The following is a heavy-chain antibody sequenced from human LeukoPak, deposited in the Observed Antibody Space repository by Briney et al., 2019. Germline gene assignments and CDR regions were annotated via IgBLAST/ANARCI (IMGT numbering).Heavy chain of an antibody. V-gene: IGHV3-66*01. Sequence: PGRSLRLSCAASGFTVSSNYMSWVRQAPGKGLEWVSVIYSGGSTYYSDSVKGRFTISRDNSKNTLYLQMNSLRAEDTAVYYCARSLWYCSGGSCYYYWGQGTLVTVSS. D-gene: IGHD2-15*01. CDR2: IYSGGST. CDR1: GFTVSSNY. J-gene: IGHJ4*02. CDR3: ARSLWYCSGGSCYYY.